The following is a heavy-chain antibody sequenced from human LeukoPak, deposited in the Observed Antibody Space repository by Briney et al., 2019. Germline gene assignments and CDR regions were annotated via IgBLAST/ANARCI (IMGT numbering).Heavy chain of an antibody. D-gene: IGHD3-16*02. CDR3: ARGWGSYRYSYFDY. CDR2: INTNTGNP. CDR1: GYTFTSYA. J-gene: IGHJ4*02. Sequence: ASVKVSCKASGYTFTSYAMNWVRQAPGQGLEWMGWINTNTGNPTYAQGFTGRFVFSLDTSVSTAYLQISSLKAEDTAVYYRARGWGSYRYSYFDYWGQGTLVTVSS. V-gene: IGHV7-4-1*02.